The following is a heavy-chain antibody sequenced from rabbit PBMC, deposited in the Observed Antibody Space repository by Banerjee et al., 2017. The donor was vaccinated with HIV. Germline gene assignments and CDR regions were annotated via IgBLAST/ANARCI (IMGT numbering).Heavy chain of an antibody. CDR3: ARDLAAVTGWNFNF. Sequence: QEQLEESGGDLVKPEGSLTLTCTASGFSFSNKYVMCWVRQAPGKGLEWIGCINTSSGNTVYATWAKGRFTISRTSSTTVTLQMTSLTAADTATYFCARDLAAVTGWNFNFWGQGTLVTVS. CDR2: INTSSGNT. V-gene: IGHV1S45*01. J-gene: IGHJ4*01. D-gene: IGHD7-1*01. CDR1: GFSFSNKYV.